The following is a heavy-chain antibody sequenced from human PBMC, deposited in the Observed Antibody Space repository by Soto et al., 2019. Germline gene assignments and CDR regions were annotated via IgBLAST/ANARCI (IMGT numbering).Heavy chain of an antibody. J-gene: IGHJ3*02. Sequence: QVQLVQSGAEVKKPGASVKVSCKASGYTFTGYYMHWVRQAPGQGLEWMGWINPNSGGTNYAQKFQGRVTMTRDTSISTAYMELSRLRSDDTAVYYCARDPPGIAVAGPYTADDAFDIWGQGTMVTVSS. V-gene: IGHV1-2*02. D-gene: IGHD6-19*01. CDR2: INPNSGGT. CDR1: GYTFTGYY. CDR3: ARDPPGIAVAGPYTADDAFDI.